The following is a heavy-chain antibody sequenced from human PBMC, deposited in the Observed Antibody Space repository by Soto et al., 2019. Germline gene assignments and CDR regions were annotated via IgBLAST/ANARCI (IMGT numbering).Heavy chain of an antibody. CDR1: GFTFSSYG. V-gene: IGHV3-30*03. Sequence: PGGSLRLSCAASGFTFSSYGMHWVRQAPGKGLEWVAVISYDGSNKYYADSVKGRFTISRDNSKNTLYLQMNSLRAEDTAVYYCTAILDGMDVWGQGTTVTVSS. CDR3: TAILDGMDV. CDR2: ISYDGSNK. D-gene: IGHD5-18*01. J-gene: IGHJ6*02.